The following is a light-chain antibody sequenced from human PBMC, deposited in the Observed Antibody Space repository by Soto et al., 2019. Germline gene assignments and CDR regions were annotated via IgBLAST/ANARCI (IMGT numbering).Light chain of an antibody. V-gene: IGKV3-20*01. CDR3: QQYARPPFA. CDR2: DAS. J-gene: IGKJ2*01. CDR1: QRISNSY. Sequence: EIVLTQSPGTLSLSPGERATLSCRASQRISNSYLAWYQQKPGQAPRLLLYDASSRATGIPDRVSGSGSATDFTLIISRLEPEDFVVYYCQQYARPPFAFGQGTKVEIK.